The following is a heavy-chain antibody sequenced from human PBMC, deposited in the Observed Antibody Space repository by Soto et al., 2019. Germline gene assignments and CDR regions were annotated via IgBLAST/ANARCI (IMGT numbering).Heavy chain of an antibody. CDR1: GGSISSGGYY. D-gene: IGHD3-9*01. J-gene: IGHJ4*02. Sequence: QVQLQESGPGLVKPSQTLSLTCTVSGGSISSGGYYWSWIRQHPGKGLEWIGYIYYSGSTYYNPSRKSRVTISVDTSKNQFSLKLSSVTAADTAVYYCARLSYYDILTGPETLDYWGQGTLVTVSS. CDR2: IYYSGST. CDR3: ARLSYYDILTGPETLDY. V-gene: IGHV4-31*03.